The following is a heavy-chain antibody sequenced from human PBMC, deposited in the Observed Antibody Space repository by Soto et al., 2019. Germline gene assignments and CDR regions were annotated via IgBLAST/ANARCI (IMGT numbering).Heavy chain of an antibody. V-gene: IGHV3-9*01. CDR2: ISWNSGSI. CDR1: GFTFDDYA. D-gene: IGHD6-19*01. Sequence: GVSLRLSCAASGFTFDDYAMHWVRQAPGKGLEWVSGISWNSGSIGYADSVKGRFTISRDNAKNSLYLQMNSLRAEDTALYYCAKEAGYSSPHGADAFDIWGQGTMVTVSS. CDR3: AKEAGYSSPHGADAFDI. J-gene: IGHJ3*02.